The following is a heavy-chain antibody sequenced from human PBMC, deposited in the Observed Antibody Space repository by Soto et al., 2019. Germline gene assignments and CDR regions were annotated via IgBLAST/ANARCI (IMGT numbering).Heavy chain of an antibody. V-gene: IGHV3-21*01. CDR1: GFTFTCCG. J-gene: IGHJ4*02. CDR2: ISSGSNYI. D-gene: IGHD4-17*01. Sequence: GGSLRLSCAASGFTFTCCGMHWVRQTPGKGLEWVSYISSGSNYIYYADSVKGRFTISRDNAKNSLYLQMNSLRAEDTAVYYCARDLPLTTVTPFDYWGQGSLVTVS. CDR3: ARDLPLTTVTPFDY.